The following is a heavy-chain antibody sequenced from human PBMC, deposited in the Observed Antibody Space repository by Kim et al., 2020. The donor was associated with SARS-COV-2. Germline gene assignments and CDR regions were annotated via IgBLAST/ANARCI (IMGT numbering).Heavy chain of an antibody. J-gene: IGHJ4*01. Sequence: GGSLRLSCAASGFTFSSYGMHWVRQAPGKGLEWVAVISYDGSNKYYADSVEGRFTISRDNSKNTLYLQMNSLRAEDTAVYYCAKANSSSTQRGYFEYWGHGTLVTVSS. D-gene: IGHD1-26*01. CDR2: ISYDGSNK. CDR3: AKANSSSTQRGYFEY. V-gene: IGHV3-30*18. CDR1: GFTFSSYG.